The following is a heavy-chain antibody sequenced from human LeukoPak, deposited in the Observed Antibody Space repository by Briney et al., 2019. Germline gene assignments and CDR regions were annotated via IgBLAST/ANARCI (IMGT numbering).Heavy chain of an antibody. D-gene: IGHD3-16*01. CDR3: ARDPGGYGGYFDY. Sequence: VASVKDSRKDSVYTLTGYLIHWMRPAPGGGGERMGWIKPNSGGTNYAQKFQGRVTMTRDTSISTAYMELSRLRSEDMAVYYCARDPGGYGGYFDYWGQGTLDTVSS. V-gene: IGHV1-2*02. CDR2: IKPNSGGT. CDR1: VYTLTGYL. J-gene: IGHJ4*02.